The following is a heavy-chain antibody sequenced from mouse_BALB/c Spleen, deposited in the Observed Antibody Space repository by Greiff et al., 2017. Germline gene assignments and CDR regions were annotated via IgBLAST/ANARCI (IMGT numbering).Heavy chain of an antibody. CDR3: ARLTTVVAPYAMDY. D-gene: IGHD1-1*01. J-gene: IGHJ4*01. CDR1: GYTFTDYA. Sequence: LVESGAELVRPGVSVKISCKGSGYTFTDYAMHWVKQSHAKSLEWIGVISTYYGDASYNQKFKGKATMTVDKSSSTAYMELARLTSEDSAIYYCARLTTVVAPYAMDYWGQGTSVTVSS. V-gene: IGHV1S137*01. CDR2: ISTYYGDA.